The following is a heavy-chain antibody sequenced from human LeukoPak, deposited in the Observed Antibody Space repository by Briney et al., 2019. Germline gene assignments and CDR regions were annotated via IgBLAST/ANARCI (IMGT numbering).Heavy chain of an antibody. CDR3: ARDPHHDEHGDEGFDY. CDR2: MDHSGIT. D-gene: IGHD4-17*01. Sequence: YPSETLSLTCTVSGGFISSSSYYWGWIRQPPGKGLEWIGIMDHSGITYSNPSLRSRVTFSLDTSKNQFSLTLNSVTAADTAVYFCARDPHHDEHGDEGFDYWGQGTLVTVSS. J-gene: IGHJ4*02. V-gene: IGHV4-39*07. CDR1: GGFISSSSYY.